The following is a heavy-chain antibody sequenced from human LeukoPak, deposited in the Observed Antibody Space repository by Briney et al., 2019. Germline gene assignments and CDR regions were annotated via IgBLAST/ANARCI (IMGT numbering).Heavy chain of an antibody. V-gene: IGHV1-46*01. CDR3: AREWRRWLQSGGYFDY. D-gene: IGHD5-24*01. Sequence: ASVKVSCKASGYTFTDYALHWVRQAPGQGLEWMGIINPSGGSTSYAQKFQGRVAMTRDMSTSTVYMELSSLRSEDTAVYYCAREWRRWLQSGGYFDYWGQGTLVTVSS. J-gene: IGHJ4*02. CDR2: INPSGGST. CDR1: GYTFTDYA.